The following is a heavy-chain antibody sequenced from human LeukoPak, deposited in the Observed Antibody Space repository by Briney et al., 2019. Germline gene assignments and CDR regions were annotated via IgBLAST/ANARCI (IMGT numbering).Heavy chain of an antibody. J-gene: IGHJ6*03. Sequence: GGSLRLSCAVSGFTFSSYGIHWVRQAPGKGLEWVAFIRYDGTNKYYADSVKGRFTISRDNSKNTLYLQMNSLRAEDTAVYYCAKRRGLELLYYYYMDVWGKGTTVTVSS. D-gene: IGHD1-7*01. CDR1: GFTFSSYG. V-gene: IGHV3-30*02. CDR2: IRYDGTNK. CDR3: AKRRGLELLYYYYMDV.